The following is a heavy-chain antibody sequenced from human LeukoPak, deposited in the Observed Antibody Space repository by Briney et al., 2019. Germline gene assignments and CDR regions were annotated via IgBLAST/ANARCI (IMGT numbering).Heavy chain of an antibody. V-gene: IGHV3-33*01. Sequence: GGSLRLSXAASGFTFSSYGMHWVRQAPGKGLEWVAVIWYDGSNKYYADSVKGRFTISRDNSKNTLYLQMNSLRAEDTAMYYCARSPISSWGIDYWGQGTLVTVSS. D-gene: IGHD6-13*01. CDR2: IWYDGSNK. CDR3: ARSPISSWGIDY. CDR1: GFTFSSYG. J-gene: IGHJ4*02.